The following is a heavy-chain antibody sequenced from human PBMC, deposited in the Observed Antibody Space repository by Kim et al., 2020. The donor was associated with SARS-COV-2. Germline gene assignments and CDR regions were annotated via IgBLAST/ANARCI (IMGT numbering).Heavy chain of an antibody. D-gene: IGHD6-13*01. V-gene: IGHV3-23*01. J-gene: IGHJ4*02. Sequence: GAGTAYEGSVRGRFTISRDNYKKTLSLQMNSRRAEDTALYYCARTGQLDYWGQGTLVTVSS. CDR2: GAGT. CDR3: ARTGQLDY.